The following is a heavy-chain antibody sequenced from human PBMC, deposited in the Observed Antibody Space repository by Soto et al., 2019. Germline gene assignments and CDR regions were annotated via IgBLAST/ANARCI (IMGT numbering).Heavy chain of an antibody. V-gene: IGHV4-59*01. CDR2: IYYSGST. Sequence: SETLSLTCTVSGGSISSYYWSWIRPPPGKGLEWIGYIYYSGSTNYNPSLKSRVTISVDTSKNQFSLKLSSVTAADTAVYYCARALENILTGYFAFDYWGQGTLVTVSS. J-gene: IGHJ4*02. D-gene: IGHD3-9*01. CDR3: ARALENILTGYFAFDY. CDR1: GGSISSYY.